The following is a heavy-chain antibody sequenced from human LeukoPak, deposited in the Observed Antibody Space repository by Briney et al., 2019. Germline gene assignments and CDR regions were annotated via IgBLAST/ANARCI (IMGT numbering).Heavy chain of an antibody. Sequence: SETLSLTCAVYGGSFSGYYWSWIRQPPGKGLEWIGEINHSGSTNYNPSLKSRVTISVDTSKNQFSLKLSSVTAADTAVYYCARGGYSGSYYGPQWDWFDPWGQGTLVTVSS. D-gene: IGHD1-26*01. CDR3: ARGGYSGSYYGPQWDWFDP. J-gene: IGHJ5*02. CDR1: GGSFSGYY. CDR2: INHSGST. V-gene: IGHV4-34*01.